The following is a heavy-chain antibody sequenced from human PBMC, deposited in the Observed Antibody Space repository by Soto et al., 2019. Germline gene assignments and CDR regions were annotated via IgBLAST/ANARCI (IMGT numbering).Heavy chain of an antibody. Sequence: GGSLRLSCAGSGFNFTDYNMNWVRQAPGKGLGWVSSISSTGRYIYYGDSVRGRITVSRDNGKNSLFLQMNNLGAEDTAVYYCAREKCSSNNCYLVGYYGLDVWGQGTTVTVSS. D-gene: IGHD2-2*01. CDR3: AREKCSSNNCYLVGYYGLDV. CDR2: ISSTGRYI. CDR1: GFNFTDYN. J-gene: IGHJ6*02. V-gene: IGHV3-21*01.